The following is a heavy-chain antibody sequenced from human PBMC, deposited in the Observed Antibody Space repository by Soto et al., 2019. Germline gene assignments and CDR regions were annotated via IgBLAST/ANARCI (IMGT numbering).Heavy chain of an antibody. CDR1: GYTFTNYD. CDR3: ARKGYIGNFGLEV. D-gene: IGHD5-12*01. V-gene: IGHV1-18*01. Sequence: ASVKFSCKASGYTFTNYDVAWVRRAPGQGLQWMGWTSISKGKTYYEQSFQGRVTMTTDTVTTTGYMEVRSLRSDDTAVYYCARKGYIGNFGLEVWGQGTKVTVS. CDR2: TSISKGKT. J-gene: IGHJ6*02.